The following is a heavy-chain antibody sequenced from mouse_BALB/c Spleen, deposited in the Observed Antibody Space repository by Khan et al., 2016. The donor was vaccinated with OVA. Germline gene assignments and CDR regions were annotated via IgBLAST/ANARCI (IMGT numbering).Heavy chain of an antibody. Sequence: MQLQESGPELVRPGVSVKISCKGSGYTFTDYAMHWVKQSHAKSLEWIGIISTYSGNSNYNQRFKGKATMTVGKSSSTAYMELARLTSEDSAIYYCAREDGNYGAFAYWGQGTLVTVSA. CDR1: GYTFTDYA. D-gene: IGHD2-1*01. J-gene: IGHJ3*01. CDR2: ISTYSGNS. V-gene: IGHV1S137*01. CDR3: AREDGNYGAFAY.